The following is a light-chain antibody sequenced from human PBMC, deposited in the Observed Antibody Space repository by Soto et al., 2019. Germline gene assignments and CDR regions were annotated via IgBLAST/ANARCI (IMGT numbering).Light chain of an antibody. Sequence: QSVLTQPPSVSGAPGQRVTISCTGSSSNIGAGYDVHWYQQLPGTAPKLLIYGNSNRPSGVPDRFSGSKSGTSASLAITGLQAEDEAYYYCQSYDSGLSGVVFGGGTKLTVL. V-gene: IGLV1-40*01. CDR1: SSNIGAGYD. CDR3: QSYDSGLSGVV. CDR2: GNS. J-gene: IGLJ2*01.